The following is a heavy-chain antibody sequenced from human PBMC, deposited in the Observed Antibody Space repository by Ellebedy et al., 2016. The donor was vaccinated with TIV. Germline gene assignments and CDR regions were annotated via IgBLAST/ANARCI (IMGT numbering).Heavy chain of an antibody. CDR1: GYTFTSYD. CDR2: MNPNSGNR. Sequence: AASVKVSCKASGYTFTSYDINWVRQATGQGLEWMGWMNPNSGNRAYAQKFQGRVTISRNTSISTAYMELSSLRSEDTAVYFCARDSGSFGFDPWGQGTLVTVSS. CDR3: ARDSGSFGFDP. V-gene: IGHV1-8*03. D-gene: IGHD3-10*01. J-gene: IGHJ5*02.